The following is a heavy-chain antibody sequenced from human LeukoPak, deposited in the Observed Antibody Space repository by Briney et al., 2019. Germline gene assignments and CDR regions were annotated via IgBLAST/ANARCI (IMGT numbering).Heavy chain of an antibody. CDR2: IRSDGSNK. CDR3: AGDSDY. V-gene: IGHV3-30*02. CDR1: GFTFGDYA. J-gene: IGHJ4*02. Sequence: GGSLRLSCTASGFTFGDYAMSWFRQAPGKGLEWVACIRSDGSNKYYADSLKGRFTISRDTSKNTLYLQMSSLRGDDTAVYYCAGDSDYWGQGTLVTVSS.